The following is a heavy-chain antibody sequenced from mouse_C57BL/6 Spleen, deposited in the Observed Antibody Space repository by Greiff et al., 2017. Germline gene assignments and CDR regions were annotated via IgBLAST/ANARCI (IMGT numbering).Heavy chain of an antibody. CDR1: GYSITSGYY. CDR3: ARNWDAFDY. D-gene: IGHD4-1*01. V-gene: IGHV3-6*01. Sequence: EVKLMESGPGLVKPSQSLSLTCSVTGYSITSGYYWNWIRQFPGNKLEWMGYISYDGSNNYNPSLKNRISITRDTSKNQFFLKLNSVTTEDTATYYCARNWDAFDYWGQGTTLTVSS. CDR2: ISYDGSN. J-gene: IGHJ2*01.